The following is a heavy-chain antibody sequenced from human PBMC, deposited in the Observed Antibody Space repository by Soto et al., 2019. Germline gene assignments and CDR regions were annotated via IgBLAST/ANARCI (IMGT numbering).Heavy chain of an antibody. Sequence: KTSETLSLTCAVYGGSFSGYYWSWIRQPPGKGLEWIGEINHSGSTNYNPSLKSRVTISVDTSKNQFSLKLSSATAADTAVYYCARGSPIVTTTGFYYYYYGMDVWGQGTTVTVSS. CDR2: INHSGST. CDR1: GGSFSGYY. J-gene: IGHJ6*02. D-gene: IGHD4-17*01. CDR3: ARGSPIVTTTGFYYYYYGMDV. V-gene: IGHV4-34*01.